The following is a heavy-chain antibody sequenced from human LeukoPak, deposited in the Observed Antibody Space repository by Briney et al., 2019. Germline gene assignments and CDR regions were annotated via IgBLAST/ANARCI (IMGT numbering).Heavy chain of an antibody. V-gene: IGHV1-2*02. CDR1: GYTFTGYY. CDR2: INPNSGGT. Sequence: ASVKVSCKXSGYTFTGYYMHWVRQSPGQGLEWMGWINPNSGGTNYAQKFQGRVTMTRDTSISTAYMELSRLRSDDTAVYYCATSHSSVDILTGYYLDYWGQGTLVTVSS. D-gene: IGHD3-9*01. J-gene: IGHJ4*02. CDR3: ATSHSSVDILTGYYLDY.